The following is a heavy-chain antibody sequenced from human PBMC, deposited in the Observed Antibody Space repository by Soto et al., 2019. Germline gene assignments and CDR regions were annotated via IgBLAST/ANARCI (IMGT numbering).Heavy chain of an antibody. CDR3: ARGGNRYSNVASGVGGFDY. D-gene: IGHD5-12*01. CDR2: VYHTGAT. Sequence: ETLSLTCTVSGASISSSYWSWIRQSPERGLEWIAYVYHTGATNYNPSLKSRVTISLDTSKGQFSLNLTSLTTADTAVYFCARGGNRYSNVASGVGGFDYWGQGSLVTVS. V-gene: IGHV4-59*01. CDR1: GASISSSY. J-gene: IGHJ4*02.